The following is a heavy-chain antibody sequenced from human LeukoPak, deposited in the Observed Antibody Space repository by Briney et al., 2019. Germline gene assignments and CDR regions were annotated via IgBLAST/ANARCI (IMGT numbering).Heavy chain of an antibody. V-gene: IGHV1-2*02. D-gene: IGHD3-22*01. J-gene: IGHJ5*02. CDR3: ARDLYHYDPNWFDP. CDR1: GYTFTAYY. Sequence: GASVKVSCKASGYTFTAYYMHWVRQAPGQGLEWMGWINPNSGSTKYAQNFEGRVTMTRDTSIRTAYMELSRLRSDDTAVYYCARDLYHYDPNWFDPWGQGTLVTVSS. CDR2: INPNSGST.